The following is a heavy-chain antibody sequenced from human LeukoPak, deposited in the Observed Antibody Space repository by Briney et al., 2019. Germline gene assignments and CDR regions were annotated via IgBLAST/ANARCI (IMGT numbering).Heavy chain of an antibody. V-gene: IGHV3-30*04. CDR3: AREDIVVVPDYYFDY. CDR1: GFTFSSYA. Sequence: HTGGSLRLSCAASGFTFSSYAMHWVRQAPGKGLEWVAVISYDGSNKYYADSVKGRFTISRDNSKNTLYLQMNSLRAEDTAVYYSAREDIVVVPDYYFDYWGQGTLVTVSS. D-gene: IGHD2-2*01. J-gene: IGHJ4*02. CDR2: ISYDGSNK.